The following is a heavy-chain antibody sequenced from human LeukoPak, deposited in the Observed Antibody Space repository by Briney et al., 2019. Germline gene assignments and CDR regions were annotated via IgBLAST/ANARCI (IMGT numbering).Heavy chain of an antibody. CDR3: ARDIDGYYFDY. CDR2: IYYSGST. J-gene: IGHJ4*02. Sequence: PSETLSLTCTVSGGAISRGGYYWSWIRQHPGKGLEWIGYIYYSGSTYYNPSLKSRVTLSVDTSKNQFSLKLSSVTAADTAVYYCARDIDGYYFDYWGQGTLVTVSS. D-gene: IGHD3-10*01. V-gene: IGHV4-31*03. CDR1: GGAISRGGYY.